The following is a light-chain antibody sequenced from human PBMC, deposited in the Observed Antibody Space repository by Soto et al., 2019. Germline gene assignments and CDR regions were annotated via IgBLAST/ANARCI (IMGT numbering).Light chain of an antibody. CDR1: SSDVGGYNY. CDR3: SSYTTSSSYV. V-gene: IGLV2-14*01. J-gene: IGLJ1*01. CDR2: EVS. Sequence: LTHPASVSGSLGQSITISCTGTSSDVGGYNYVSWYQQHPGTAPKLMIYEVSNRPLGVSNRFSGSKSANTASLTISGLQAGDEADYFCSSYTTSSSYVFGPGTKVTVL.